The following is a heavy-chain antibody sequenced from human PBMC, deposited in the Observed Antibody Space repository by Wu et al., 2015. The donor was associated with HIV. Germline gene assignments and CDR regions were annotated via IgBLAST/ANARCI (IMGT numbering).Heavy chain of an antibody. Sequence: QVQLVQSGPEVKKPGASVKVSCKASGYTFTSHDINWVRQAPGQGLEWMGWVNPNSGNTGYAQKFQGRVTMTSDTSKSTAYVELSSLRSGDTAVYYCARGPLTRQGYYWGQGTLVTVSS. CDR2: VNPNSGNT. CDR3: ARGPLTRQGYY. V-gene: IGHV1-8*01. J-gene: IGHJ4*02. D-gene: IGHD4/OR15-4a*01. CDR1: GYTFTSHD.